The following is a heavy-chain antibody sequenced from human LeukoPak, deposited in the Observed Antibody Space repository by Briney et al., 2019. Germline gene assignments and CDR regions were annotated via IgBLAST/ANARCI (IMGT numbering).Heavy chain of an antibody. D-gene: IGHD3-22*01. Sequence: GGSLRLSCAASGCTFSTYWMHWVRQAPGKGLVWVSRIKSDGGTNYADSVKGRFTISRDNAKKTVSLQMNSLRPEDTGVYYCARAPSEIGGYYPEYFRHWGQGTLVTVSS. CDR1: GCTFSTYW. CDR2: IKSDGGT. J-gene: IGHJ1*01. CDR3: ARAPSEIGGYYPEYFRH. V-gene: IGHV3-74*01.